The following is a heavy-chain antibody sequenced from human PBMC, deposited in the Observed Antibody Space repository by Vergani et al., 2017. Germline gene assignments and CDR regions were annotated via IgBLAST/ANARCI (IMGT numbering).Heavy chain of an antibody. CDR2: INPSGGST. V-gene: IGHV1-46*03. Sequence: QVQLVQSGAEVKKPGASVKVSCKASGYTFTSYYMHWVRQAPGQGLEWMGIINPSGGSTSYAQKFQGRVTMTRDTSTSTVYMELSSLRSEDTAVYYCARDXDSSGWFPYYYYYYMDVWGKGTTVTVSS. CDR1: GYTFTSYY. CDR3: ARDXDSSGWFPYYYYYYMDV. D-gene: IGHD6-19*01. J-gene: IGHJ6*03.